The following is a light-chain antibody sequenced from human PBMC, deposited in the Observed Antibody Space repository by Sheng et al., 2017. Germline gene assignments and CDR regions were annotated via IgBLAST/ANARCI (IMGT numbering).Light chain of an antibody. CDR2: LEHSGNY. CDR1: SGHSNFV. Sequence: QPVVTQSSSASASLGSSVKLTCTLSSGHSNFVIAWHLQQPGKAPRYLMKLEHSGNYNKGTGIPDRFSGSSSGADRYLTISNLQSEDEGDYYCETWDSDTWVFGGGTK. J-gene: IGLJ3*02. CDR3: ETWDSDTWV. V-gene: IGLV4-60*03.